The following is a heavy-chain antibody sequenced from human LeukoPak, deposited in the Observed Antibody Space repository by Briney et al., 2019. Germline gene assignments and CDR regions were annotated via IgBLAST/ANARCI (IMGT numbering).Heavy chain of an antibody. J-gene: IGHJ4*02. D-gene: IGHD6-19*01. Sequence: PGRSLRLSCAATGFTFSSYGMHWVRQAPGRGLECVSVLYSSGDTYYADSVKGRFTISRDNSENTLYLQMNSLRAEDTAVYHCARGLGYCSVTTCLLPFDCWGQGTLVTVSS. V-gene: IGHV3-66*01. CDR1: GFTFSSYG. CDR3: ARGLGYCSVTTCLLPFDC. CDR2: LYSSGDT.